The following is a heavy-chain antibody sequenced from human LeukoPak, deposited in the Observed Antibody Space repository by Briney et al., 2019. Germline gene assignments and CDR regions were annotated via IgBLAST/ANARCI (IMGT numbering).Heavy chain of an antibody. V-gene: IGHV3-66*01. CDR3: ARLEGFGDYYYGMDV. Sequence: PGGSLRLSCAASGFAVSSNYMSWVRQAPGKGLEWVSVIYSGGSTYYADSVKGRFTISRDNSKNTLYLQMNSPRAEDTAVYYCARLEGFGDYYYGMDVWGQGTTVTVSS. CDR1: GFAVSSNY. CDR2: IYSGGST. D-gene: IGHD3-10*01. J-gene: IGHJ6*02.